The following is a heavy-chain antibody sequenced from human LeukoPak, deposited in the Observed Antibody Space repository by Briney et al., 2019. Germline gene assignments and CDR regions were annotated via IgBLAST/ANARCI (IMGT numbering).Heavy chain of an antibody. CDR3: TTGNWGSFSY. J-gene: IGHJ4*02. Sequence: GGSLRLSCAASGFTFSSYAMSWVRQAPGKRLEWVGRIKSKTDGGTTDYAAPVKGRFAISRDDSKHTLYLQVNSLQTEDTAVYYCTTGNWGSFSYWGQGTLVTVSS. D-gene: IGHD7-27*01. V-gene: IGHV3-15*01. CDR2: IKSKTDGGTT. CDR1: GFTFSSYA.